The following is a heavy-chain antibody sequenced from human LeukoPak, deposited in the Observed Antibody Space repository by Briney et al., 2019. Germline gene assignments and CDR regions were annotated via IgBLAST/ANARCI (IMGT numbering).Heavy chain of an antibody. D-gene: IGHD3-16*01. Sequence: GRSLRLSCAASGFTFDDYAMHWVRQAPGKGLEWVSGISWNSGSIGYADSVKGRFTISRDNAKNSLYLQMNSLRAEDTAVYYCAKGGLWGSAYSSYFDYWGQGTLVTVSS. V-gene: IGHV3-9*01. CDR1: GFTFDDYA. CDR2: ISWNSGSI. J-gene: IGHJ4*02. CDR3: AKGGLWGSAYSSYFDY.